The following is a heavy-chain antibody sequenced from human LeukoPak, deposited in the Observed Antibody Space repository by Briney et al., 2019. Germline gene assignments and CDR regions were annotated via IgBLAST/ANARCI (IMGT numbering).Heavy chain of an antibody. Sequence: GGSLRLSCAASGFTFSSYEMNWVRQAPGKGLEWVSYISSSGSTMYYADSVKGRFTISRDNAKNSLYLQMNSLRAEDTALYYCARDADYGDYGSVYWGQGTLVTVSS. CDR2: ISSSGSTM. V-gene: IGHV3-48*03. CDR3: ARDADYGDYGSVY. D-gene: IGHD4-17*01. CDR1: GFTFSSYE. J-gene: IGHJ4*02.